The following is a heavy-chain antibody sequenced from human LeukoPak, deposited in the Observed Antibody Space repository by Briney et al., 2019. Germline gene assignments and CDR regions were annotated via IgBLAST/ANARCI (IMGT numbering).Heavy chain of an antibody. J-gene: IGHJ3*01. CDR2: INWNGGST. Sequence: GGSLRLSCAASGFTFSSYAMSWVRHAPGKGLEWVSGINWNGGSTGYADSVKGRFTISRDNAKNSVYLQMNSLRVEDTALYYCARDGATYYDFWSGYRPWGQGTMVTVSS. V-gene: IGHV3-20*04. D-gene: IGHD3-3*01. CDR1: GFTFSSYA. CDR3: ARDGATYYDFWSGYRP.